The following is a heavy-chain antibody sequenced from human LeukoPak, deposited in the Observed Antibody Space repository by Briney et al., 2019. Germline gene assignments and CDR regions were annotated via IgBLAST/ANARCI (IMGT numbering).Heavy chain of an antibody. Sequence: PGGSLRLSCAASGFTVSSNYMGWVRQAPGKGLEWVAMIKYDGINKKYLDSVKGRFTISRDNAKNSLYLEMNSLRAEDTAMYYCVRNRGGLHFDNGARETLVTVPS. CDR3: VRNRGGLHFDN. CDR1: GFTVSSNY. V-gene: IGHV3-7*01. CDR2: IKYDGINK. J-gene: IGHJ4*02. D-gene: IGHD3-10*01.